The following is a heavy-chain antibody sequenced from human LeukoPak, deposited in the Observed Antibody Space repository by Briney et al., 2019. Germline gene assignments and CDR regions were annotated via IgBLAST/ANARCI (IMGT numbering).Heavy chain of an antibody. CDR2: VHKGGST. V-gene: IGHV4-4*02. CDR1: TDSITSNW. J-gene: IGHJ4*02. Sequence: PSETLSLTCAVSTDSITSNWWSWVRQPPGKGLEWIREVHKGGSTNYYPSLQSRVTISIDKSKNQIALELTSVTAADTAVYYCAKEIVGAPTPGAYWGQGILVTVSS. CDR3: AKEIVGAPTPGAY. D-gene: IGHD1-26*01.